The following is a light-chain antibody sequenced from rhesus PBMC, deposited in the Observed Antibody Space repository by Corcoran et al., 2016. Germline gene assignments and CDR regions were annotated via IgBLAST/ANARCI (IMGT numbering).Light chain of an antibody. CDR3: QQHNSYPLT. CDR2: AAS. V-gene: IGKV1-25*01. Sequence: DIQMTQSPSSLSASVGDRVTITCRASQGISSYLAWYQLKPGKAPKLLIYAASTLQSGVPSRFSGSGSGTDFTLTISSLQPEDFATYYCQQHNSYPLTFGGGTKVELK. CDR1: QGISSY. J-gene: IGKJ4*01.